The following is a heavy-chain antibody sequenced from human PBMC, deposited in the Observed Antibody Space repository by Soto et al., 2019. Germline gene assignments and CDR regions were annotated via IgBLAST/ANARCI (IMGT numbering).Heavy chain of an antibody. CDR1: GYTFTSYY. CDR2: INPSGGST. D-gene: IGHD2-15*01. J-gene: IGHJ1*01. CDR3: ARGFRTPSVYCSGGSCYSSNGDAEYFQH. Sequence: ASVKVSCKASGYTFTSYYMHWVRQAPGQGLEWMGIINPSGGSTSYAQKFQGRVTMTRDTSTSTVYMELSSLRSEDTAVYYCARGFRTPSVYCSGGSCYSSNGDAEYFQHWGQGPLVTVSS. V-gene: IGHV1-46*03.